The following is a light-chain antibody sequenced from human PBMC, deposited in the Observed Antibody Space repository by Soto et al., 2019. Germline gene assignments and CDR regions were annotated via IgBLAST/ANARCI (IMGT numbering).Light chain of an antibody. CDR3: QEYSKWPLFT. CDR1: QSGGRN. J-gene: IGKJ3*01. Sequence: EIVVTQSPGILSVSPGDRATLSCRASQSGGRNLAWYQQKPGQAPTLLIYAASTRATGLPARFSGSGSVTDFTLTISSLQSEDFAVYYCQEYSKWPLFTFGPGTRVDIK. CDR2: AAS. V-gene: IGKV3-15*01.